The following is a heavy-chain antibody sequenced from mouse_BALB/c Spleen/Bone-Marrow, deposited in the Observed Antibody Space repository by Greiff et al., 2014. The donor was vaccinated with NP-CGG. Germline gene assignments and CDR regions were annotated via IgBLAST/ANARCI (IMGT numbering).Heavy chain of an antibody. D-gene: IGHD2-4*01. V-gene: IGHV14-3*02. CDR3: ARITT. CDR2: IDPANGNT. J-gene: IGHJ3*01. CDR1: GFNIKDSY. Sequence: VQLKESGAELVKPGASVKFSCTASGFNIKDSYMHWVKQRHEQGLEWIGMIDPANGNTKYDPKFQGKATITADTSSNTAYLQLSSLTSEDAAVYCCARITTWGQGTLVTVSA.